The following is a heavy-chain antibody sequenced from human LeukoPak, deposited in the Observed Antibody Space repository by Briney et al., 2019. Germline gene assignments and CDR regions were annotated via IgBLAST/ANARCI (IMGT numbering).Heavy chain of an antibody. CDR1: GYSFTSYW. J-gene: IGHJ3*02. D-gene: IGHD1-14*01. CDR3: ARRTVDDAFDI. Sequence: GESLKISCKGSGYSFTSYWIGWGRQMPGKGLVWMGIIYPGDSDTRYSPSFQGQVTISADKSISTAYLQWSSLKASDTAMYYCARRTVDDAFDIWGQGTMVTVSS. CDR2: IYPGDSDT. V-gene: IGHV5-51*01.